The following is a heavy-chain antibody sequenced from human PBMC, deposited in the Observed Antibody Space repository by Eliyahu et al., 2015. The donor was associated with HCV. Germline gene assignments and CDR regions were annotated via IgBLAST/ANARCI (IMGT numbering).Heavy chain of an antibody. CDR1: GHSINTXXY. CDR2: ISYTGDT. Sequence: QVHLQESGPGLVRPSETLSLTCVXSGHSINTXXYWGWIRQPXGKGLEWIGSISYTGDTYYTPSLRSRVTMSLDTPKNQFSLDLTSVTAADTAIYYCARETFSNGWYPFDSWGQGSLVTVSS. D-gene: IGHD6-19*01. V-gene: IGHV4-38-2*01. J-gene: IGHJ4*02. CDR3: ARETFSNGWYPFDS.